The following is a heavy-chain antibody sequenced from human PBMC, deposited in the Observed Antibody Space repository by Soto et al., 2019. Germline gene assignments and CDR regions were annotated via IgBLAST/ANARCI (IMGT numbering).Heavy chain of an antibody. CDR2: ISYSGST. CDR3: TILGGYISPAYY. D-gene: IGHD3-16*01. CDR1: GDSISNYY. V-gene: IGHV4-59*08. Sequence: SETLSLTCTVSGDSISNYYWSWIRQPPGKGLEWIGYISYSGSTNYNPSLKSRVTMSVDTSKNQFSLKLSSVTAADTAVYYCTILGGYISPAYYWGQGTLVTVSS. J-gene: IGHJ4*02.